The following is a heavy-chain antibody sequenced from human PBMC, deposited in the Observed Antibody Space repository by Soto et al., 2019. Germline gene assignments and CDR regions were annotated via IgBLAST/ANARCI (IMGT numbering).Heavy chain of an antibody. CDR2: IYHSGST. CDR1: GGSISSSNW. D-gene: IGHD2-15*01. J-gene: IGHJ6*02. V-gene: IGHV4-4*02. CDR3: ARVRVVVGLYYYGMDV. Sequence: SETLSLTCAVSGGSISSSNWWSWVRQPPGKGLEWIGEIYHSGSTNYNPSLKSRVTISVDKSKNQFSLKLSSVTAADTAVYYCARVRVVVGLYYYGMDVWGQGTTVTVSS.